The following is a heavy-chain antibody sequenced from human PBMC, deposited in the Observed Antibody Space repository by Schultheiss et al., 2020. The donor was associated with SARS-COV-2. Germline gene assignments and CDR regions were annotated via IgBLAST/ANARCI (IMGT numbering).Heavy chain of an antibody. D-gene: IGHD6-6*01. Sequence: SETLSLTCAVYGGSFSGYYWTWIRQPPGKGLEWIGEINHSASTNYNPSLTSRVTMSVDTSKNQFSLKLPSVTAADTAVYYCASSPIGGRTGMDVWGQGTTVTVSS. J-gene: IGHJ6*02. V-gene: IGHV4-34*01. CDR1: GGSFSGYY. CDR3: ASSPIGGRTGMDV. CDR2: INHSAST.